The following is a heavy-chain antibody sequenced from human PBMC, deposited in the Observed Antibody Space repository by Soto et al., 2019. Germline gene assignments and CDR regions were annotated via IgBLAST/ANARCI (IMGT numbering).Heavy chain of an antibody. CDR3: ARVRPIGGKYYYGRDV. D-gene: IGHD1-26*01. Sequence: ASVKVSCKASGYTFTGYYMHWVRQAPGQGLEWMGWINPNSGGTNYAQKFQGRVTMTRDTSISTAYMELSRLRSDDTAVYYCARVRPIGGKYYYGRDVWRQGTTVTVCS. V-gene: IGHV1-2*02. CDR1: GYTFTGYY. J-gene: IGHJ6*02. CDR2: INPNSGGT.